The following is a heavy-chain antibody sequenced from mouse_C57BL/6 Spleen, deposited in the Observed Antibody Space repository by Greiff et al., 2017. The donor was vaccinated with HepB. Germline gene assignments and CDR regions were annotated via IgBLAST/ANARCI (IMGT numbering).Heavy chain of an antibody. D-gene: IGHD3-1*01. CDR1: GYTFTSYT. CDR2: INPSSGYT. J-gene: IGHJ2*01. CDR3: ARKSTRASY. V-gene: IGHV1-4*01. Sequence: VQLQQSGAELVKPGASVKMSCKASGYTFTSYTMHWVKQRPGQGLEWIGYINPSSGYTKYKQKFKDKAKLTADKSSSTAYMQLSSLKSEDAAVYYCARKSTRASYWGQGTTLTVSS.